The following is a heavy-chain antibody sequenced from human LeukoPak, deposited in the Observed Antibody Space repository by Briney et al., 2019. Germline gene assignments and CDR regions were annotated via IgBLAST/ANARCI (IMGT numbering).Heavy chain of an antibody. Sequence: GGSLRLSCAASGFTFSSYGMHWVRQAPGKGLEWVAFIRYDGSNKYYADSVKGRFTISRDNSKNTLYLQMNSLRAEDTAVYYCAKDHSSGWYGFFDIWGQGTMVTVSS. CDR1: GFTFSSYG. CDR3: AKDHSSGWYGFFDI. J-gene: IGHJ3*02. CDR2: IRYDGSNK. D-gene: IGHD6-19*01. V-gene: IGHV3-30*02.